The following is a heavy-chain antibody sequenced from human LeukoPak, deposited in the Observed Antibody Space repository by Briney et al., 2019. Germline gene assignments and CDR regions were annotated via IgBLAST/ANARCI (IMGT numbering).Heavy chain of an antibody. CDR3: ATDAYCGGDCYPSGFDY. CDR2: IYYSGST. Sequence: SETLSLTCTVSGGSISSYYWSWLRQPPGKGLEWIGYIYYSGSTNYNPSLKSRVTISVDTSKNQFSLKLSSVTAADTAVYYCATDAYCGGDCYPSGFDYWGQGTLVTVSS. V-gene: IGHV4-59*01. CDR1: GGSISSYY. D-gene: IGHD2-21*02. J-gene: IGHJ4*02.